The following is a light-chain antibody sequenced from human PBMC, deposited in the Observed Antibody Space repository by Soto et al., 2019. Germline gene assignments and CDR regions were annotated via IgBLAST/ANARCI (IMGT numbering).Light chain of an antibody. CDR3: ATWDDSLNAWV. Sequence: QSVLTQPPSASGTPGQRVTISCSGRNSNIGSYTVNWYLQLPGTAPKLLIYSDNQRPSGVPDRFSGSKSGTSAFLAISGLQSEDEADYYCATWDDSLNAWVFGGGTQLTVL. CDR1: NSNIGSYT. J-gene: IGLJ7*01. CDR2: SDN. V-gene: IGLV1-44*01.